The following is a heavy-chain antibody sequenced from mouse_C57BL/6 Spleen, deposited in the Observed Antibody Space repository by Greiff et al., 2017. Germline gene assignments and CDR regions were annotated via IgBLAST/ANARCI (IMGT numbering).Heavy chain of an antibody. CDR1: GFSLTSYG. D-gene: IGHD1-1*01. CDR2: IWSGGST. J-gene: IGHJ3*01. V-gene: IGHV2-2*01. CDR3: ARNLYGSSFAWFAY. Sequence: VQGVESGPGLVQPSQSLSITCTVSGFSLTSYGVHWVRQSPGKGLEWLGVIWSGGSTDYNAAFISRLSISKDNSKSQVFFKMNSLQADDTAIYYCARNLYGSSFAWFAYWGQGTLVTVSA.